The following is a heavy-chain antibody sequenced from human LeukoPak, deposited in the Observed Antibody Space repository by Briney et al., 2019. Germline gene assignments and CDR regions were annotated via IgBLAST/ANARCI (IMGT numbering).Heavy chain of an antibody. V-gene: IGHV3-30*18. Sequence: GGSLRLSCAASGFTFSSYSMSWVRQAPGKGLEWVAVISYDGSNKYYADSVKGRFTISRDNSKNTLYLQMNSLRAEDTAVYYCAKDRNGNRFDYWGQGTLVTVSS. D-gene: IGHD1-14*01. CDR3: AKDRNGNRFDY. CDR2: ISYDGSNK. CDR1: GFTFSSYS. J-gene: IGHJ4*02.